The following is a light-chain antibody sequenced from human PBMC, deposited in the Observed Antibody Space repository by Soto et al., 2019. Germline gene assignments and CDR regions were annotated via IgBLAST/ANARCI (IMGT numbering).Light chain of an antibody. CDR2: DAS. V-gene: IGKV1-33*01. J-gene: IGKJ3*01. CDR1: RDISNY. Sequence: DTQMTQSPSSLSASVGDRVTITCQASRDISNYLNWYQQKPGKAPELLIYDASNLKTGVPSRFSGSGSGTDFTFTISSLQPEDIATYYCQQYDNLLTFGPGTKVDIK. CDR3: QQYDNLLT.